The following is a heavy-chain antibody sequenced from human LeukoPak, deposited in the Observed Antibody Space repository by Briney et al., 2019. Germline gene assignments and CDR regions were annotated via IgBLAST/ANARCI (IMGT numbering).Heavy chain of an antibody. J-gene: IGHJ4*02. V-gene: IGHV3-23*01. Sequence: PGGSLRLSCAASGFTFSSYEMNWVRQAPGKGLEWVSAISGSGGSTYYADSVKGRFTISRDNSKNTLYLQMNSLRAEDTAVYYCAKQPIAAAGTYYFDYWGQGTLVTVSS. CDR2: ISGSGGST. CDR3: AKQPIAAAGTYYFDY. CDR1: GFTFSSYE. D-gene: IGHD6-13*01.